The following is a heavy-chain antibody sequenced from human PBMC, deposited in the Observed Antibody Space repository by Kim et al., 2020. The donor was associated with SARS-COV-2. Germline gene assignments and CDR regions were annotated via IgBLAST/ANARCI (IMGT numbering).Heavy chain of an antibody. CDR1: GFTFSAQW. V-gene: IGHV3-7*01. Sequence: GGSLRLSCAVSGFTFSAQWITWVRQAPGKGLEWVAEINPDGSVRGYVDSVKGRFTISRDNAKESVDLQLNSLRVEDTAIYYCARDPAYGAFDYWGQGALSPSPQ. D-gene: IGHD1-26*01. CDR3: ARDPAYGAFDY. CDR2: INPDGSVR. J-gene: IGHJ4*02.